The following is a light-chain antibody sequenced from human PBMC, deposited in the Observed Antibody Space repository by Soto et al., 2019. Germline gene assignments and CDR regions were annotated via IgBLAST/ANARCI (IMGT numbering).Light chain of an antibody. CDR1: GSDTGSYNY. V-gene: IGLV2-14*03. Sequence: QSALTQPASVSGSPGQSITISSTGTGSDTGSYNYVSWYQHHPGKVPKFIIYDVTNRPSGVSDRFSGSKSGNTASLTISGLQAEDEADYYCNSYTSASTYVFGTGTKVTVL. CDR3: NSYTSASTYV. J-gene: IGLJ1*01. CDR2: DVT.